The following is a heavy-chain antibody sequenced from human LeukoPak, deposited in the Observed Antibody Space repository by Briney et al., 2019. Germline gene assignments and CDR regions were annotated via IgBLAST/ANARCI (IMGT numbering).Heavy chain of an antibody. Sequence: GGSLRLSCAASGFTFRSYAMNWVRQSPGKGLEWVSSISYGDGTAYYAGSVKGRFTVSRDNSRSTLYLQMASLRAEDETGYYGAKDRGYTGYGSGGIDFGGQGTLVTVSS. D-gene: IGHD5-12*01. V-gene: IGHV3-23*01. CDR3: AKDRGYTGYGSGGIDF. CDR2: ISYGDGTA. CDR1: GFTFRSYA. J-gene: IGHJ4*02.